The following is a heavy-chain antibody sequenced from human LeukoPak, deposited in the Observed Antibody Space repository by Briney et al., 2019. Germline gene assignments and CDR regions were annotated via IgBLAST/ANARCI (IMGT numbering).Heavy chain of an antibody. Sequence: GRSLRLSCAASGFTFSNYGMNWVRQAPGKGLEWVSSISSSSSYIYYADSVKGRFTISRDNAKNSLYLQMNSLRAEDTAVYYCARAITGSPDYWGQGTLVTVSS. J-gene: IGHJ4*02. CDR1: GFTFSNYG. CDR2: ISSSSSYI. V-gene: IGHV3-21*01. D-gene: IGHD1-20*01. CDR3: ARAITGSPDY.